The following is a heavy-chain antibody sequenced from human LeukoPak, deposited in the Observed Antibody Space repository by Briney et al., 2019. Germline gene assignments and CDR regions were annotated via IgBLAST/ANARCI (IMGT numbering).Heavy chain of an antibody. J-gene: IGHJ4*02. CDR3: ATLGLGGYYDSA. Sequence: SETLSLTCTVSGGSISSSSYYWGWIRQPPGKGLGWTGSIYYSGCTYNNPSLKRRLNISVDPSKNPFSLKLRSVPAADTAVYYCATLGLGGYYDSAWAQGTLVTVFS. V-gene: IGHV4-39*01. CDR2: IYYSGCT. CDR1: GGSISSSSYY. D-gene: IGHD3-22*01.